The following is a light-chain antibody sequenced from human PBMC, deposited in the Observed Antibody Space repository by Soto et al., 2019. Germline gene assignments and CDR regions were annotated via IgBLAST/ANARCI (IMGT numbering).Light chain of an antibody. CDR3: QQYGSSPGGT. Sequence: EIVLTQSPGTLSLSPGERATLSCRASQSVSSSYLAWYQQKPGQAPRLLIYGASSRATGIPDRFSGSGSGTDFTLTISRLEPEDFAVYYCQQYGSSPGGTFGQGTKVELK. CDR2: GAS. CDR1: QSVSSSY. V-gene: IGKV3-20*01. J-gene: IGKJ1*01.